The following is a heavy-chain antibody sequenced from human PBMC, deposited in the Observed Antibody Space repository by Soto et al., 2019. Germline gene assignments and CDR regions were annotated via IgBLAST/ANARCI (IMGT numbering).Heavy chain of an antibody. CDR3: ARGQRFSDWFDP. D-gene: IGHD3-3*01. V-gene: IGHV4-4*07. CDR1: GGAIIGYY. J-gene: IGHJ5*02. CDR2: IYSSGST. Sequence: PSETLSLTCTVTGGAIIGYYWTWIRQSDGEGLEWIGRIYSSGSTNYNPSLKSRVTISLDTSMNYFSLRLSSVTAADTAVYYCARGQRFSDWFDPWGQGTLVTVS.